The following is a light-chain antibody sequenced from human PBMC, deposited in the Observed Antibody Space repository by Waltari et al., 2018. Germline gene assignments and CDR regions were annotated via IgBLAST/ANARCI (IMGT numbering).Light chain of an antibody. CDR1: SSDIGIYNL. J-gene: IGLJ1*01. Sequence: QSALTQPASVSGSPGQSITISCTGSSSDIGIYNLVSWYQHHPGKVPKLIIYEVSERPSGVSGRFSGSKSGNTASLTLSDLQPEDGADYYCCPYAGDSTYVFGTGTKVTVL. CDR2: EVS. V-gene: IGLV2-23*02. CDR3: CPYAGDSTYV.